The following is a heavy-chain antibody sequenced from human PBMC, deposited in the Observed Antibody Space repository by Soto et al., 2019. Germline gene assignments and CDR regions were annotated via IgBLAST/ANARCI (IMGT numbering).Heavy chain of an antibody. Sequence: GESVKISCXGSGYSFTSYWIGWVRQMPGKGLEWMGIIYPGDSDTRYSPSFQGQVTISADKSISTAYLQWSSLKASDTAMYYCPRLGNSSTSCYKCGMDVWGQGTTVTVSS. J-gene: IGHJ6*02. CDR1: GYSFTSYW. V-gene: IGHV5-51*01. CDR2: IYPGDSDT. CDR3: PRLGNSSTSCYKCGMDV. D-gene: IGHD2-2*02.